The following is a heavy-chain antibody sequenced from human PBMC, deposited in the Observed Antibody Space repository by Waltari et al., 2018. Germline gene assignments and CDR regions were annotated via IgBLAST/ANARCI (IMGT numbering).Heavy chain of an antibody. J-gene: IGHJ3*02. CDR3: ARDSSDIVVVPAAFDI. Sequence: QVQLQESGPGLVKPSETLSLTCTVSGGSISSSSYYWGWIRQPPGKGLEWIGSIYYSGSTYYNPSLKSRVTISVDTSKNQFSLKLSSVTAADTAVYYCARDSSDIVVVPAAFDIWGQGTMVTVSS. CDR1: GGSISSSSYY. V-gene: IGHV4-39*07. D-gene: IGHD2-2*01. CDR2: IYYSGST.